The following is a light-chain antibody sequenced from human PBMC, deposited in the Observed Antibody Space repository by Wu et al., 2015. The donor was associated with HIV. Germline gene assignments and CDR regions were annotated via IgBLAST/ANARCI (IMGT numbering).Light chain of an antibody. CDR1: QTINNW. CDR2: KAS. CDR3: QQYNDYPYT. Sequence: DIQMTQSPSTLSASAGDRVTITCRANQTINNWLAWYQQRLGKAPKLLIFKASTLEIDVPSRFSGSGSGTEFTLTINSLQPDDSATYYCQQYNDYPYTFGQGTTLDI. J-gene: IGKJ2*01. V-gene: IGKV1-5*03.